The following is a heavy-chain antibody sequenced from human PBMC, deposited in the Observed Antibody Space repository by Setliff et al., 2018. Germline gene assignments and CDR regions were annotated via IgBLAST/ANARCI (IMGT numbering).Heavy chain of an antibody. CDR3: ARDRGQVTVNNRYGFYYYGMDV. V-gene: IGHV3-74*01. Sequence: LRLSCAAAGFTFSSHWMHWVRQAPGKRLTWVSRINNDGSSTTYEDSVKGRFTISRDNAKNSLYLQMNSLRAEDTALYYCARDRGQVTVNNRYGFYYYGMDVWGQGTTVTVSS. CDR1: GFTFSSHW. D-gene: IGHD3-16*02. J-gene: IGHJ6*02. CDR2: INNDGSST.